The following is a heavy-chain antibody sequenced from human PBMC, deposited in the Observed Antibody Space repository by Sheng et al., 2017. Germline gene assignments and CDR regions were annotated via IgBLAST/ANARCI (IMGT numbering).Heavy chain of an antibody. J-gene: IGHJ6*02. CDR3: ARDPLKLGIGFYGMDV. V-gene: IGHV1-2*02. D-gene: IGHD7-27*01. Sequence: QVQLVQSGAEVKKPGASVKVSCKASGYTFTGYYMHWVRQAPGQGLEWMGWINPNSGGTNYAQKFQGRVTMTRDTSISTAYMELSRLRSDDTAVYYCARDPLKLGIGFYGMDVWGQGTTVTVSS. CDR2: INPNSGGT. CDR1: GYTFTGYY.